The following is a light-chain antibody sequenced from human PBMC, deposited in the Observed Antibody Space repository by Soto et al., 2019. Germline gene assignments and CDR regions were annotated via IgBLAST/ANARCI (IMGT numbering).Light chain of an antibody. J-gene: IGKJ4*01. CDR1: QNVNRSY. V-gene: IGKV3-20*01. CDR2: GAT. Sequence: EIVLTQSPATMSLSPWERATLSCRASQNVNRSYLAWYQQRPGQAPRLLIYGATTRATGIPDRFSGSGSGTDFTLTISRLEPEDFAVYYCQQYSIFGGGTKVDIK. CDR3: QQYSI.